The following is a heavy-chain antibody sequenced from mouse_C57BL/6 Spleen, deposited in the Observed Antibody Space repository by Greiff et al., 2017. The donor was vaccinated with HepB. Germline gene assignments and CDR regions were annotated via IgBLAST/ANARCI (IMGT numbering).Heavy chain of an antibody. Sequence: QVQLQQPGAELVKPGASVKLSCKASGYTFTSYWMQWVKQRPGQGLEWIGEIDPSDSYTNYNQKFKGKATLTVDTSSSTAYMQLSSLTSEDSAVYYCARKELFDYWGQGTTLTVSS. J-gene: IGHJ2*01. CDR3: ARKELFDY. CDR1: GYTFTSYW. CDR2: IDPSDSYT. V-gene: IGHV1-50*01.